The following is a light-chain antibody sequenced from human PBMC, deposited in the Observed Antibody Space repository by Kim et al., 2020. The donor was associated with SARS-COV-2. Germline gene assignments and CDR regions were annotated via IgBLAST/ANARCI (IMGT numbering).Light chain of an antibody. J-gene: IGKJ1*01. CDR2: GAS. CDR3: QYYGTSVT. CDR1: QSVSSSY. V-gene: IGKV3-20*01. Sequence: EIVLTQSPGTLSLSPGERATLSCRASQSVSSSYLAWYQQKPGQAPRLLIYGASNGATGVPDRFSGSGSGTDFTLTINKLEPEDFAVYYWQYYGTSVTFGQGTKVDIK.